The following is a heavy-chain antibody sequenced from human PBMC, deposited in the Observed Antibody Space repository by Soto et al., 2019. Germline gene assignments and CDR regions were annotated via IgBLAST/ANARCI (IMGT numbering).Heavy chain of an antibody. CDR3: ARTGHMVRGPYYYYMDV. CDR1: GGSFSGYY. Sequence: SETLSLTCAVYGGSFSGYYWSWIRQPPGKGLEWIGEINHSGSTNYNPSLKSRVTISVDTSKNQFSLKLSSVTAADTAVYYCARTGHMVRGPYYYYMDVWGKGTXVTVSS. CDR2: INHSGST. J-gene: IGHJ6*03. D-gene: IGHD3-10*01. V-gene: IGHV4-34*01.